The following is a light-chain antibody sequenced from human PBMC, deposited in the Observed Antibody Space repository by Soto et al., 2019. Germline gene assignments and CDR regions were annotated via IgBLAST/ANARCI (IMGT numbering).Light chain of an antibody. Sequence: QSALTQPASVSGSPGQSITISCTGTSNDVGGYNYVSWYQQHPGKAPKLIIYEVTNRPSGVSDRFSGSKSGNTASLTISGLQAEDEADYHCSSYTSSSTPVVFGGGTKLTVL. CDR1: SNDVGGYNY. J-gene: IGLJ2*01. CDR2: EVT. CDR3: SSYTSSSTPVV. V-gene: IGLV2-14*01.